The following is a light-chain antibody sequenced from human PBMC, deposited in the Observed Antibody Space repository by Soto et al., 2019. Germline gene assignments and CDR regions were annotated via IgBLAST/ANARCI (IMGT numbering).Light chain of an antibody. J-gene: IGKJ1*01. CDR3: QHRKT. Sequence: EIVMTQSPATLSVSPGERATLSCSASQSVSSNLAWYQQKPGQAPRLLIYGASTRATGIPARVSGSGSGTEFTLTISSLQSEDFAVYYCQHRKTFGQGTKVEIK. V-gene: IGKV3-15*01. CDR1: QSVSSN. CDR2: GAS.